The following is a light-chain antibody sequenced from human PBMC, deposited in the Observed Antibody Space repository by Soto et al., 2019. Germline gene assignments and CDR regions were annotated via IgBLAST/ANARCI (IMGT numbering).Light chain of an antibody. CDR1: QSVSSS. V-gene: IGKV3-20*01. J-gene: IGKJ5*01. CDR3: QQYGTSPIT. Sequence: EIVLTQSPGTLSLPPGERATVSCRASQSVSSSLAWYQQKPGQAPRLLIYGASSRANGIPDRFRGSGSGTDFTLTITRLEPEDFAVYSCQQYGTSPITFGQGTRLEIQ. CDR2: GAS.